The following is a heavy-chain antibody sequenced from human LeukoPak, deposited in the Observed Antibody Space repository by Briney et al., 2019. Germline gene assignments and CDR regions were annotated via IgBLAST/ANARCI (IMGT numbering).Heavy chain of an antibody. D-gene: IGHD3-10*01. J-gene: IGHJ4*02. CDR3: ARDHSGTYDNVLDY. CDR2: IWYDGSNR. V-gene: IGHV3-33*08. Sequence: GGSLRLSCAASGFIFSSYGIHWVGHAPGKGLEGVAVIWYDGSNRYYADSLKGRLTISRDNSKNTLYLQMNSLRAEDTAVYYCARDHSGTYDNVLDYWGQGTLVTVSS. CDR1: GFIFSSYG.